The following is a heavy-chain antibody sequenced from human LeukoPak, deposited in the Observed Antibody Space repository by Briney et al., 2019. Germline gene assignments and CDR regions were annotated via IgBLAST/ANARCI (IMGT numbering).Heavy chain of an antibody. J-gene: IGHJ2*01. CDR1: GGSFSGYY. CDR3: ARLAYYYDSSGYYPNYWYFDL. D-gene: IGHD3-22*01. V-gene: IGHV4-34*01. CDR2: INHSGST. Sequence: SETLSLTCAVYGGSFSGYYWSWIRQPPGKGLEWIGEINHSGSTNYNPSLKSRVTISVDTSKNQFSLKLSSVTAADTAVYYCARLAYYYDSSGYYPNYWYFDLWGRGTLVTVSS.